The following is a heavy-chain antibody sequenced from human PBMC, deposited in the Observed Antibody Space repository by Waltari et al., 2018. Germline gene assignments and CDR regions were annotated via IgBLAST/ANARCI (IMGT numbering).Heavy chain of an antibody. J-gene: IGHJ3*02. CDR3: ATSANGSGSYYEDAFDI. V-gene: IGHV1-8*01. CDR2: MNPNSGNT. CDR1: GYTFTSYD. Sequence: QVQLVQSGAEVKKPGASVKVSCKASGYTFTSYDINWVRQATEQGLEWMGWMNPNSGNTGYAQKFQGRVTMTRNTSISTAYMELSSLRSEDTAVYYCATSANGSGSYYEDAFDIWGQGTMVTVSS. D-gene: IGHD3-10*01.